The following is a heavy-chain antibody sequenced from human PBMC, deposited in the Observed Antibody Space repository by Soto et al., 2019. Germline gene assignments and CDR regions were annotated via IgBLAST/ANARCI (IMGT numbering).Heavy chain of an antibody. V-gene: IGHV3-23*01. Sequence: GGSLRLSCSASGFTFSRFVMSWVRQAPGKGLEWVADITDSGYTSKEADSVKGRFVISRDNSNNTLYLQMNSLKAEDTAVYYCAKTPGVITVISSFDHWVQGTPVTVSS. D-gene: IGHD2-21*01. CDR1: GFTFSRFV. CDR2: ITDSGYTS. CDR3: AKTPGVITVISSFDH. J-gene: IGHJ4*02.